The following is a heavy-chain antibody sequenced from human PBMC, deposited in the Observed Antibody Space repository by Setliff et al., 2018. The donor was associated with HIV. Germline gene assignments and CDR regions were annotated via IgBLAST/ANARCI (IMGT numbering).Heavy chain of an antibody. CDR2: IYHSGST. CDR3: ASSPRIGVAGEFEY. D-gene: IGHD6-19*01. J-gene: IGHJ4*02. CDR1: SYSISSGYY. Sequence: PSETLSLTCAVSSYSISSGYYWGWIRQPPGKGLEWIGNIYHSGSTYYNPSLKSRVTISVDTSKNQFSLKLSSVTAADTAVYYCASSPRIGVAGEFEYWGQGTLVTVS. V-gene: IGHV4-38-2*01.